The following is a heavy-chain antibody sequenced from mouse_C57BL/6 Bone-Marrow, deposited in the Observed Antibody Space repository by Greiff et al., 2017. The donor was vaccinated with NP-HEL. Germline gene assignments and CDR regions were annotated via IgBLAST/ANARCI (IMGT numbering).Heavy chain of an antibody. V-gene: IGHV7-3*01. CDR1: GFTFTDYY. Sequence: EVKLMESGGGLVQPGGSLSLSCAASGFTFTDYYMSWVRQPPGKALEWLGFIRNKANGYTTEYSVSVKGRFTISRDNSQSFLYLQMNALRAEDSATYDCARGLLLRPDYWGQGTTLTGSS. D-gene: IGHD1-1*01. CDR3: ARGLLLRPDY. CDR2: IRNKANGYTT. J-gene: IGHJ2*01.